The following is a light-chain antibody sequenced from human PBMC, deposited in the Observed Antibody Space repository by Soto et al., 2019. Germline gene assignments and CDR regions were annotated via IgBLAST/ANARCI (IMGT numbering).Light chain of an antibody. CDR3: QQYDSLPYT. CDR1: QVITTS. J-gene: IGKJ2*01. CDR2: DGS. Sequence: DIQMTQSRSSLSASLGDRVTITCQASQVITTSLNWFQQRPGKAASLLIFDGSYLEAGVPSRFSGSGSGTDFPFTISSLQSEDIATYYCQQYDSLPYTFGQGTKLEIK. V-gene: IGKV1-33*01.